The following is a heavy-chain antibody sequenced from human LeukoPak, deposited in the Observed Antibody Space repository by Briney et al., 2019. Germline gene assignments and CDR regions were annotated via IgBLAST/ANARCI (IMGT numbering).Heavy chain of an antibody. CDR1: GYSISSGYY. V-gene: IGHV4-38-2*01. CDR3: ARLHAYCSSTSCLLFQH. Sequence: PSETLSLTCAVSGYSISSGYYWGWIRQPPGKGLEWIWSIFHSGSTYYNPSLKSRVTISVDTSTNQFSLKLTSVTAADTAVYYCARLHAYCSSTSCLLFQHWGQGTLVTVSS. CDR2: IFHSGST. D-gene: IGHD2-2*01. J-gene: IGHJ1*01.